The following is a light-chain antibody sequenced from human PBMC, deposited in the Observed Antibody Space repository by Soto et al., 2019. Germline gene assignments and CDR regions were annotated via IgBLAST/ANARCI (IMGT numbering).Light chain of an antibody. V-gene: IGKV2-28*01. CDR3: MQALQTPST. Sequence: DFVMTQSPLSLPVTPGDPASISCRSSQSLLHSNGYNYLDWYLQKPGQSPQLLIYLGSNRASGVPDRFSGRGSGTDFTLKISRVEAEDVGVYYCMQALQTPSTFGQGTRLEIK. J-gene: IGKJ5*01. CDR1: QSLLHSNGYNY. CDR2: LGS.